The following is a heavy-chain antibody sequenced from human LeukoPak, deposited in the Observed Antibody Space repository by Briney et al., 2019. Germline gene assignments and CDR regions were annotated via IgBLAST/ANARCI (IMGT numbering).Heavy chain of an antibody. CDR2: ISGSGGST. Sequence: PGGTLRLSCAASGFTFSSYGMSWVRQAPGKGLEWVSAISGSGGSTYYADSVKGRFTISRDNSKNTLYLQMNSLRAEDTAVYYCARVKNYYDSSGYYGLYYFDYWGQGTLVTVSS. J-gene: IGHJ4*02. V-gene: IGHV3-23*01. CDR3: ARVKNYYDSSGYYGLYYFDY. D-gene: IGHD3-22*01. CDR1: GFTFSSYG.